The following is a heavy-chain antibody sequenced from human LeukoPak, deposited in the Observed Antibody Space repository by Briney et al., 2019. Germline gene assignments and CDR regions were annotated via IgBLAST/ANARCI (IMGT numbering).Heavy chain of an antibody. V-gene: IGHV3-23*01. CDR2: ISGSGGST. D-gene: IGHD2-2*01. CDR1: GFTFSSYA. Sequence: PGGSLRLSCAASGFTFSSYAMSWVRQAPGKGLEWVSAISGSGGSTYYADSVKGRFTISRDNSKNTLYLQMNSLRAEDTAVYYCAKEFTYCSSTSCYYYGMDVWGQGTTVTVSS. CDR3: AKEFTYCSSTSCYYYGMDV. J-gene: IGHJ6*02.